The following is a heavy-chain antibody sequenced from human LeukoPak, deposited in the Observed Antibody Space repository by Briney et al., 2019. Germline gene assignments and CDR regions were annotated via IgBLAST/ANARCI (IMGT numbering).Heavy chain of an antibody. CDR3: AEEGHYSNAAPELGFDS. CDR2: ISGSSSHT. J-gene: IGHJ4*02. CDR1: GFPFSIYP. Sequence: GGSLRLSCTASGFPFSIYPVSWVRQAPGKGLEWVSGISGSSSHTLDADSVRGRFIISRDNTRNTLYLHMNSLRAEDTALYYCAEEGHYSNAAPELGFDSWGQGTLVTVSS. V-gene: IGHV3-23*01. D-gene: IGHD6-13*01.